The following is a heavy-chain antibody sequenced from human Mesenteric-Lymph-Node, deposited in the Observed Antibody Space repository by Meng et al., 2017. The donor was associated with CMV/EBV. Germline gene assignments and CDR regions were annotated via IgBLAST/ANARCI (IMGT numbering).Heavy chain of an antibody. D-gene: IGHD1-20*01. V-gene: IGHV4-34*01. Sequence: LSLTCAVYGGSFSGHFWSWVRQPPGKGLEWIGEIYHSGSTNYNPSLKSRVSMSVDKFKNQFSLKLTSVTAADTAVYYCARDITGSGDYWGQGTLVTVSS. J-gene: IGHJ4*02. CDR3: ARDITGSGDY. CDR1: GGSFSGHF. CDR2: IYHSGST.